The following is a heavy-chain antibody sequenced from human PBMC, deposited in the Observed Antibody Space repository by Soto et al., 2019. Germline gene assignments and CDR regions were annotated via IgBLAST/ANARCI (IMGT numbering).Heavy chain of an antibody. J-gene: IGHJ6*02. CDR1: GGSITNTDYY. CDR3: GRDGRYCYGMGV. Sequence: QVQLQESGPGLVKPSQTLSLTCSVSGGSITNTDYYWKWIRQSPGKGLEWIGSIDYSGSTYYNPSLKSRVIISADASKSLFSLKLWSVTAAETALYFCGRDGRYCYGMGVWGQGTTVTVSS. V-gene: IGHV4-30-4*01. CDR2: IDYSGST.